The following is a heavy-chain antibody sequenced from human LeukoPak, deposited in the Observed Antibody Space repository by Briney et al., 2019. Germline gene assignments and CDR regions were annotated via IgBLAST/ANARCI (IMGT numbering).Heavy chain of an antibody. J-gene: IGHJ5*02. V-gene: IGHV1-69*04. Sequence: SVKVSCKASGGTFSSYAISWVRQAPGQGLEWMGRIIPILGIANYAQKFQGRVTITADKSTSTAYMELSSLRSEDTAVYYCASTPAAAGTGWLDPWGQGTLVTVSS. CDR2: IIPILGIA. D-gene: IGHD6-13*01. CDR1: GGTFSSYA. CDR3: ASTPAAAGTGWLDP.